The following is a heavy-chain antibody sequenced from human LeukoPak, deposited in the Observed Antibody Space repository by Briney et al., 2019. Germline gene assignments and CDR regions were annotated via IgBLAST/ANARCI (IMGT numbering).Heavy chain of an antibody. CDR3: VRGNWNYDYFDY. CDR2: ISYDGSNK. J-gene: IGHJ4*02. V-gene: IGHV3-30-3*01. CDR1: GFTFSSYA. Sequence: GRSLRLSCAASGFTFSSYAMHWVRQAPGKGLEWVAVISYDGSNKYYADSVKGRFTISRDNSKNTLYLQMNSLRAEDTAVYYCVRGNWNYDYFDYWGQGTLVTVSS. D-gene: IGHD1-7*01.